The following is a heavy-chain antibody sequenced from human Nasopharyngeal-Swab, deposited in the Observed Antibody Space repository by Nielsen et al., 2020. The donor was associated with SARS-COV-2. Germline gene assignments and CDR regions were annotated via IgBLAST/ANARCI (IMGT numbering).Heavy chain of an antibody. CDR3: AREPVLYSGTYSVEYFQS. D-gene: IGHD1-26*01. V-gene: IGHV3-23*01. CDR2: ISDSGGST. Sequence: GALKISCAASGFIFSNYAMSWVRQAPGKGLEWVSAISDSGGSTYYADSVKGRFTVSRDNSENTLYLQMNSLRAEDTALYYCAREPVLYSGTYSVEYFQSWGQGTLVTVSS. CDR1: GFIFSNYA. J-gene: IGHJ1*01.